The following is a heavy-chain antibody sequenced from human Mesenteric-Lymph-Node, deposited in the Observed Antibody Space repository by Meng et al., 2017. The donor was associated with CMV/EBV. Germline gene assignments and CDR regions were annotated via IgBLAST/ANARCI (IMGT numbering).Heavy chain of an antibody. J-gene: IGHJ6*02. CDR3: AREGYYYYYGMDV. CDR2: IKQDGSEK. V-gene: IGHV3-7*01. Sequence: GESLKISCAASGFTFSSYWMTWVRQAPGKGLEWVANIKQDGSEKYYVDSVKGRFTISRDNAKNSLYLQMNSLRAEDTAVYYCAREGYYYYYGMDVWGQGTTVTVSS. CDR1: GFTFSSYW.